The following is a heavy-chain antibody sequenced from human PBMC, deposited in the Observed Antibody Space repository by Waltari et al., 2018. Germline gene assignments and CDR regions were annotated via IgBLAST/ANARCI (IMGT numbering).Heavy chain of an antibody. J-gene: IGHJ2*01. Sequence: QVQLVQSGAEVKKPGSSVKVSCKASGGTFSSYAISWVRQAPGQGLEWMGGIIPIFGTANYAQKFQGRVTITTDESTSTAYMELSSLRSEDTAVYYCARDERDRDGYSWYFDLWGRGTLVTVSS. D-gene: IGHD5-12*01. V-gene: IGHV1-69*05. CDR3: ARDERDRDGYSWYFDL. CDR2: IIPIFGTA. CDR1: GGTFSSYA.